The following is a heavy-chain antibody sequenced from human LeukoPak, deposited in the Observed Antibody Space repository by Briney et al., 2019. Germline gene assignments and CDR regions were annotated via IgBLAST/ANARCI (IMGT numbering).Heavy chain of an antibody. CDR3: ARASGFGELLQGKRWFDP. D-gene: IGHD3-10*01. CDR1: GGSISSGGYS. Sequence: SQTLSLTCAVSGGSISSGGYSWSWIRQPPGKGLEWIGYIYHSGSTYYNPSLKSRVTISVDRSKNQFSLKLSSVTAADTAVYYCARASGFGELLQGKRWFDPWGQGTLVTVSS. V-gene: IGHV4-30-2*01. CDR2: IYHSGST. J-gene: IGHJ5*02.